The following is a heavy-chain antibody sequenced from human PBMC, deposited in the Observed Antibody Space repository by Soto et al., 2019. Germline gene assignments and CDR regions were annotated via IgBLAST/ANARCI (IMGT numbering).Heavy chain of an antibody. CDR1: GGSFSGYY. D-gene: IGHD3-3*01. Sequence: PSETLSLTCAVYGGSFSGYYWSWIRQPPGKGLEWIGEINHSGSTNYNPSLKSRVTISVDTSKNQFSLKLSSVTAADTAVYYWARITIFGVATFDYWGQGTLVTVSS. V-gene: IGHV4-34*01. CDR3: ARITIFGVATFDY. CDR2: INHSGST. J-gene: IGHJ4*02.